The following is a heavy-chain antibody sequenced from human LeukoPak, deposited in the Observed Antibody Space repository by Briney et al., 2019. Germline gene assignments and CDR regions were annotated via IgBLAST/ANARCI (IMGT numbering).Heavy chain of an antibody. CDR2: ISGSGDGT. J-gene: IGHJ6*02. CDR1: GFTFNSYY. V-gene: IGHV3-23*01. CDR3: VKEAV. Sequence: GGSLRLSCAASGFTFNSYYMNWVRQAPGKGLEWVSAISGSGDGTYYADSMKGRFTISRDNSRNTLYLQMNSLRAEDTAVYYCVKEAVWGQGTTVTVTS.